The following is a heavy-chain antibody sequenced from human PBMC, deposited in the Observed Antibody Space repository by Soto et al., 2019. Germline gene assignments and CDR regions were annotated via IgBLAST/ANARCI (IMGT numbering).Heavy chain of an antibody. CDR1: GFTFSSYA. CDR3: ARDTEVARSSGYPVDY. CDR2: ISYDGSNK. J-gene: IGHJ4*02. V-gene: IGHV3-30-3*01. D-gene: IGHD3-22*01. Sequence: QVQLVESGGGVVQPGRSLRLSCAASGFTFSSYAMHWVRQAPGKGLEWVAVISYDGSNKYYADSVKGRFTISRDNSKSALYLQMNSLRAEDTAVYYCARDTEVARSSGYPVDYWGQGTLVTVSS.